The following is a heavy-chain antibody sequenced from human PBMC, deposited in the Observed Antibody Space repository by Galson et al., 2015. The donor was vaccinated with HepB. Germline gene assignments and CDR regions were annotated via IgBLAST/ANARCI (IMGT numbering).Heavy chain of an antibody. Sequence: SLRLSCAASGFTFSNYWMAWARQAPGIGLEWVAAIKQDGSKGYYLDSVKGRFTISRDNAKDTVFLQMNSLRVDDTGIYYCARGVDPWGQGTLVTVSS. CDR3: ARGVDP. CDR1: GFTFSNYW. V-gene: IGHV3-7*04. CDR2: IKQDGSKG. J-gene: IGHJ5*02.